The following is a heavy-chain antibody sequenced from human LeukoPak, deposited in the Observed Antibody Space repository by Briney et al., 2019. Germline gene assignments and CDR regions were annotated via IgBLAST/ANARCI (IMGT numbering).Heavy chain of an antibody. CDR2: IYYSGST. CDR3: ARALIAVAGTFDY. V-gene: IGHV4-59*01. J-gene: IGHJ4*02. CDR1: GGSISSYY. D-gene: IGHD6-19*01. Sequence: SETLSLTCTVSGGSISSYYWSWIRQPPGKGLEWIGYIYYSGSTNYNPSLKSRVTISVDTSKNQFSLKLCSVTAADTAVYYCARALIAVAGTFDYWGKGTLVTVSS.